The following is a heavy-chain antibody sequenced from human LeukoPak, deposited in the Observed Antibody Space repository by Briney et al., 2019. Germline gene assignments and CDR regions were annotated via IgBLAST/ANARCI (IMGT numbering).Heavy chain of an antibody. CDR3: ARHDL. V-gene: IGHV4-39*01. Sequence: SETLSLTCTVSGGSMSSSGYYWGSVRQPPGKGLEWIGSLYYSGYIYYNPSLKSRVAISVDKSKNQFSLRLNSVTAADMAVYYCARHDLWGQGTLVTVAS. CDR2: LYYSGYI. CDR1: GGSMSSSGYY. J-gene: IGHJ4*02.